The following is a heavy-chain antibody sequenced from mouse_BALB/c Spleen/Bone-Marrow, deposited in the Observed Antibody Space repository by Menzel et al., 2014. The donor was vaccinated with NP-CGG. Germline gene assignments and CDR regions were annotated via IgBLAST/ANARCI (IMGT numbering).Heavy chain of an antibody. J-gene: IGHJ4*01. V-gene: IGHV1-26*01. CDR3: ARSRAMDY. CDR2: INPINGDT. Sequence: EVQLQQSGPELMKPGASVKMSCKASGYTFTDYYITWVKERHGKSLEWIGNINPINGDTFNNQKFRGKATLTVDKSSSTAYMQLNTLTSEDSAVYYCARSRAMDYWGQGTSVTVSS. CDR1: GYTFTDYY.